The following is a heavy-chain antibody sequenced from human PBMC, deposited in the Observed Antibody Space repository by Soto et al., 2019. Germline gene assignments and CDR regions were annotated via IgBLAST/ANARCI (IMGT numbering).Heavy chain of an antibody. V-gene: IGHV3-21*01. CDR1: GFTFSSYS. D-gene: IGHD3-10*01. Sequence: PGGSLRLSCAASGFTFSSYSMNWVRQAPGKGLEWVSSISSSSSYIYYADSVKGRFTISRDNAKNSLYLQMNSLRAEDTAVYYCARDRIWFGEFSYYYYYGMDVWGQGTTVTVSS. CDR3: ARDRIWFGEFSYYYYYGMDV. J-gene: IGHJ6*02. CDR2: ISSSSSYI.